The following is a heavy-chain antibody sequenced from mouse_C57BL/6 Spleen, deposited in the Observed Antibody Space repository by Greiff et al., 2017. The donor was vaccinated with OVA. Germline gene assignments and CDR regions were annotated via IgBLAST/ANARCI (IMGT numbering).Heavy chain of an antibody. CDR3: ADDYGSSYWYCDV. J-gene: IGHJ1*03. CDR1: GYAFSSSW. Sequence: QVQLQQSGPELVKPGASVKISCKASGYAFSSSWMNWVKQRPGKGLEWIGRIYPGSGDTNYNGKFKGKATLTVDKSSSTAYMQLSSLTSEDSAVYFCADDYGSSYWYCDVWGTGTTVTVSS. V-gene: IGHV1-82*01. D-gene: IGHD1-1*01. CDR2: IYPGSGDT.